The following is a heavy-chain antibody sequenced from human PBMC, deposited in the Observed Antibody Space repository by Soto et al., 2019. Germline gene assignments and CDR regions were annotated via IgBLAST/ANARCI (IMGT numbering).Heavy chain of an antibody. CDR1: GGSISSSSYY. CDR3: ARSNHCSGGSCYSDKEDY. V-gene: IGHV4-39*01. J-gene: IGHJ4*02. D-gene: IGHD2-15*01. CDR2: IYYSGST. Sequence: QLQLQESGPGLVKPSETLSLTCTVSGGSISSSSYYWGWIRQPPGKGLEWIGSIYYSGSTYYNPSLQSRVTIAVDTSKNQFSLTLSSVTAADTAVYYCARSNHCSGGSCYSDKEDYWGQGTLVTVSS.